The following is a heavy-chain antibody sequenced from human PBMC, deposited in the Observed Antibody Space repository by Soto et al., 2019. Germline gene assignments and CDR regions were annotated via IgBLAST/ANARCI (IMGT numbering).Heavy chain of an antibody. CDR3: VRFVFFYYGWGSFSPHYYYYGGV. V-gene: IGHV1-8*01. Sequence: GASVKVSCKASGYTFTSYDINWVRQATGQGLEWMGWMNPNSGNTGYTQKLQGRVTMTRNTSISTAYRELSSLRSEDTAVYYCVRFVFFYYGWGSFSPHYYYYGGVGGKGPPVTVS. D-gene: IGHD3-10*01. J-gene: IGHJ6*03. CDR2: MNPNSGNT. CDR1: GYTFTSYD.